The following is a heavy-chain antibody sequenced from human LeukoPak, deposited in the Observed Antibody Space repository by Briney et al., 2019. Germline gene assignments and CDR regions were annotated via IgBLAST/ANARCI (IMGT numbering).Heavy chain of an antibody. CDR3: AKDWQIVGA. Sequence: GGSLRLSCAASGFTFRNYAMTWVRQAPGKGLEWVSVISESDGRTFYADSVKGRFTISRDNSKNTLYLQMNSLRAEDTAVYYCAKDWQIVGAWGQGTLVTVSS. CDR2: ISESDGRT. D-gene: IGHD1-26*01. J-gene: IGHJ5*02. V-gene: IGHV3-23*01. CDR1: GFTFRNYA.